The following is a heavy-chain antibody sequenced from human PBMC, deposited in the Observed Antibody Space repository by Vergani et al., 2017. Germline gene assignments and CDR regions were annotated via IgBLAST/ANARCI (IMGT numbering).Heavy chain of an antibody. CDR3: AGVRGGPDRPYNWFDP. D-gene: IGHD2-15*01. CDR1: GGSFSGYY. CDR2: INHSGST. J-gene: IGHJ5*02. V-gene: IGHV4-34*01. Sequence: QVQLQQWGAGLLKPSETLSLTCAVYGGSFSGYYWSWIRQPPGKGLEWIGEINHSGSTNYNPSLKSRVTISVDTSKNQFSLKLSSVTAADTAVYYCAGVRGGPDRPYNWFDPWGQGTLVTVSS.